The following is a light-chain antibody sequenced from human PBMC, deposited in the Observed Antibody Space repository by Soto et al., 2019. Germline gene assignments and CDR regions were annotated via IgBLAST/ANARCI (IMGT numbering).Light chain of an antibody. CDR2: WAS. Sequence: DIVMTQSPDSLAVSLGDRATINCESSQSVLFTSNNKNYLAWYQQKPGQPPKLLLSWASARESGVPERFSGSGSGTLFTLSISSLQAEDVAVYYCQQYYTLPLTFGGGTKVDI. CDR3: QQYYTLPLT. J-gene: IGKJ4*01. V-gene: IGKV4-1*01. CDR1: QSVLFTSNNKNY.